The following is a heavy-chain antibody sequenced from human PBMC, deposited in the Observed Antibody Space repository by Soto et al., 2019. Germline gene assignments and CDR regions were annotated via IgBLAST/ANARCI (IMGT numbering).Heavy chain of an antibody. Sequence: ASVKVSCKASGYTFTSYDINWVRQATGQGLEWMGWMNPNSGNTGYAQKFQGRVTMTRNTSISTAYMELSSLRSEDTAVYYCARSDCSSTSCRRAYWYFDLWGRGTLVTVSS. D-gene: IGHD2-2*01. J-gene: IGHJ2*01. CDR3: ARSDCSSTSCRRAYWYFDL. CDR2: MNPNSGNT. V-gene: IGHV1-8*01. CDR1: GYTFTSYD.